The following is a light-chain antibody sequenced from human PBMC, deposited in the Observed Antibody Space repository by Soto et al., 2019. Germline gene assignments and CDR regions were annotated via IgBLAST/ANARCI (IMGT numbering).Light chain of an antibody. CDR3: SSFRRSNTPCV. V-gene: IGLV2-14*01. J-gene: IGLJ1*01. CDR1: SSDIGDYNY. CDR2: DVS. Sequence: LTQPASVSGSPGQSITISCTGTSSDIGDYNYVSWYQQHPGKAPTLMIYDVSNRPSGVSNRFSGSKSGNTASLTISGLQAEDEADYYCSSFRRSNTPCVFGTGTKVTVL.